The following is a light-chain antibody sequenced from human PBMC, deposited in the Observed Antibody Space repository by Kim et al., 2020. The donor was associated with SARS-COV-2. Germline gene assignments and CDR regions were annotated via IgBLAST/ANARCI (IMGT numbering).Light chain of an antibody. CDR2: GAS. V-gene: IGKV1D-16*01. Sequence: ASVGDRVTITWRASQGISSWLAWYQQKPEEAPKSLIYGASTLQSGVPSRFSGSGSGTDFTLTITNLQPEDFATYYCQQYNNYPVTFGQGTRLEIK. CDR1: QGISSW. J-gene: IGKJ5*01. CDR3: QQYNNYPVT.